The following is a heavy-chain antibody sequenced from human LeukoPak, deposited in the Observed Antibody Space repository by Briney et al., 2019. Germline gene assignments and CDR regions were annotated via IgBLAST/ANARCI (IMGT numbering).Heavy chain of an antibody. V-gene: IGHV4-59*01. CDR3: ARAHSSGWPHMFDP. D-gene: IGHD6-19*01. CDR2: IYYSGST. J-gene: IGHJ5*02. Sequence: PSETLSLTCTVSGGSIISYYWTWIRQPPGKGLEWIGYIYYSGSTNYNPSLKSRVTISVDTSKNQFSLKVSSVTAADTAVYYCARAHSSGWPHMFDPWGQGTLVTVPS. CDR1: GGSIISYY.